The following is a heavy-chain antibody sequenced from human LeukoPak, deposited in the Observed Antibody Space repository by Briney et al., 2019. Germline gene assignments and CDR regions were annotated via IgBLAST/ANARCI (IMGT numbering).Heavy chain of an antibody. V-gene: IGHV3-48*04. CDR2: ISSSSSTI. Sequence: GGSLRLSCAASGFTFSSYSMNWVRQAPGKGLEWVSYISSSSSTIYYADSVKGRFTISRDNAKNSLYLQMNNLRAEDTAVYYCARLGNWNYGYWGQGTLVTVSS. D-gene: IGHD1-7*01. CDR3: ARLGNWNYGY. CDR1: GFTFSSYS. J-gene: IGHJ4*02.